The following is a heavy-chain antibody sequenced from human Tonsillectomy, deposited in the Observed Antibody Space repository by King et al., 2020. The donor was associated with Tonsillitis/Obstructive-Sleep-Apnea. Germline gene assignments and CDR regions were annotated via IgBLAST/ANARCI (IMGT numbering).Heavy chain of an antibody. Sequence: QLVESGPGLVKPSETLSLPCTVSGGSITSSGHYWNWIRQPPGKGLEWIGSISYSGSTYYNPSLKRRITISADTSKNQFSLKLTSVTAADTAVYYCAVGGYSGDWGQGTLVTVSS. CDR2: ISYSGST. CDR1: GGSITSSGHY. CDR3: AVGGYSGD. D-gene: IGHD5-12*01. J-gene: IGHJ4*02. V-gene: IGHV4-39*01.